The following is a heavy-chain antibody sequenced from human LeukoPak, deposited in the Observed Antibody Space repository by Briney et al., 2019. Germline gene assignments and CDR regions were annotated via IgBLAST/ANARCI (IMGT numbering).Heavy chain of an antibody. CDR1: GGTFSSYA. D-gene: IGHD2-2*01. Sequence: SVKVSCKASGGTFSSYAISWVRQAPGQGLEWMGGIIPIFGTANYAQKFQGRVTITADESTSTAYMELSSLRSEDTAVYYCARARSPPDIVVVPAAQYYYHYYMDVWGKGTTVTVSS. V-gene: IGHV1-69*01. CDR2: IIPIFGTA. CDR3: ARARSPPDIVVVPAAQYYYHYYMDV. J-gene: IGHJ6*03.